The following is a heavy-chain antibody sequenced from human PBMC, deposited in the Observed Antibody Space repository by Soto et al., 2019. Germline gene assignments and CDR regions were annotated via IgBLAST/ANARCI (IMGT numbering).Heavy chain of an antibody. V-gene: IGHV4-34*01. Sequence: QVQLQQWGAGLLKPSETLSLTCAVYGGSFSGYYWSWIRQPPGKGLEWIGEINHSGSTNYNPSLKSRVTISVDTSRNQFSLKLSSVTAADTAVYYCARGIAVAGLCDAFDIWGQGTMVTVSS. CDR3: ARGIAVAGLCDAFDI. CDR1: GGSFSGYY. D-gene: IGHD6-19*01. J-gene: IGHJ3*02. CDR2: INHSGST.